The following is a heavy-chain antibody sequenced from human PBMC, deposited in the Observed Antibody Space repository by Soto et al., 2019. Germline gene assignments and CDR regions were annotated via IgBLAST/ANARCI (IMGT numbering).Heavy chain of an antibody. D-gene: IGHD6-19*01. J-gene: IGHJ6*02. CDR2: ISGYNGNT. Sequence: QVQLVQSGAEVKKPGASVTVSCKTSGYTFSNYGINWVRQAPGQGLEWMGWISGYNGNTNYAQTGQGRVTMTTDTSTGTVYMELRSLKSDDTAIYYCSRFIMVGGWFDPNYSHGMDVRGQGTTVTVSS. CDR1: GYTFSNYG. V-gene: IGHV1-18*01. CDR3: SRFIMVGGWFDPNYSHGMDV.